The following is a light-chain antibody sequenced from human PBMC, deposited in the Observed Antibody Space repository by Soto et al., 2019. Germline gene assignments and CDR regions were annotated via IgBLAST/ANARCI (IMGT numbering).Light chain of an antibody. CDR3: QHRKNWPWT. J-gene: IGKJ1*01. V-gene: IGKV3-11*01. CDR2: DDS. CDR1: QSVNSY. Sequence: EIVLTQSPGTLSLSPGERATLSCRASQSVNSYFVWYQQKPGQAPRLLIYDDSKRAAGIPARISGSGSGTDFTLTISSLEPQDSEVYYCQHRKNWPWTFGQGTKVDIX.